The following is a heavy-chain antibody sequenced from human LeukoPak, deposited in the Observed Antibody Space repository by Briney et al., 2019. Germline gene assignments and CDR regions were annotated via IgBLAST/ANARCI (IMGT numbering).Heavy chain of an antibody. Sequence: TGGCLRLSCAASGFTLSSYGMHWVRQAPVKGLEWVAVISYDGSNKYYADSDSVKGRFTISRDNSKNTLYLQMNSMRAEDTAVYYCAKKTGVGLDVWGKGTTVTVSS. CDR1: GFTLSSYG. D-gene: IGHD3-3*01. CDR3: AKKTGVGLDV. J-gene: IGHJ6*04. V-gene: IGHV3-30*18. CDR2: ISYDGSNK.